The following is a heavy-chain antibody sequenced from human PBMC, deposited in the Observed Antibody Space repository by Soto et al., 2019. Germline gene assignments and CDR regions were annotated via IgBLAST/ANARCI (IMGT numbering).Heavy chain of an antibody. Sequence: SVKVSCKASGDTFTIFAISWVRQAPGQGLEWMGGIIPTIGTTNYAQRFQGRITITGDESTGTAYMELNSLRAEDTAVYYCANADGRGYYDSSGYPHPALDYWGQGTLVTVSS. CDR3: ANADGRGYYDSSGYPHPALDY. CDR2: IIPTIGTT. D-gene: IGHD3-22*01. CDR1: GDTFTIFA. V-gene: IGHV1-69*13. J-gene: IGHJ4*02.